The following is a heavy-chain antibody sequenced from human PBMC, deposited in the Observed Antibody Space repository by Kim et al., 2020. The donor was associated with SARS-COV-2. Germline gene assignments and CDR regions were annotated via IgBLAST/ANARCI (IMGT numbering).Heavy chain of an antibody. CDR1: GFTFSSYW. Sequence: GGSLRLSCAASGFTFSSYWMHWVRQAPGKGLVWVSRINTDGSITTYADSVKGRFTISRDNAKNTLYLQMNSLRAEDTAVYYCARGTVAGGFDFWGQGTLVTVSS. CDR3: ARGTVAGGFDF. J-gene: IGHJ4*02. CDR2: INTDGSIT. D-gene: IGHD6-19*01. V-gene: IGHV3-74*01.